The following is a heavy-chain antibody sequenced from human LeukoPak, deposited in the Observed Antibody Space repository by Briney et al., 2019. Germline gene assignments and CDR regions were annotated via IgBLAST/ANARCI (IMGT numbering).Heavy chain of an antibody. D-gene: IGHD3-10*01. CDR2: ISGSGSST. CDR1: GFTLSSYA. Sequence: GGSLRLSCAASGFTLSSYAMTWVRQVPGKGLGWVSGISGSGSSTYSADSVKGRFTISRDNSKNTPYLQMNSLRAEDTAVYYCAKGRSMVRGAADYWGQGTLVTVSS. V-gene: IGHV3-23*01. J-gene: IGHJ4*02. CDR3: AKGRSMVRGAADY.